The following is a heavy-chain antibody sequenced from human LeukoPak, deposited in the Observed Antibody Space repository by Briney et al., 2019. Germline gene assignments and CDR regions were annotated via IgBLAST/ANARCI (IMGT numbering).Heavy chain of an antibody. CDR2: MNVKTGAT. J-gene: IGHJ4*02. CDR3: ARQSGTYWGLDY. V-gene: IGHV1-2*02. D-gene: IGHD1-26*01. CDR1: VYTFTDYY. Sequence: ASVKVSCTASVYTFTDYYIHWVRQTPGHGLEWRGWMNVKTGATSSAQKFPGRFTMTRDTSIGTASMEFSSLTSDDTAVYYCARQSGTYWGLDYWGQGTLVTVSS.